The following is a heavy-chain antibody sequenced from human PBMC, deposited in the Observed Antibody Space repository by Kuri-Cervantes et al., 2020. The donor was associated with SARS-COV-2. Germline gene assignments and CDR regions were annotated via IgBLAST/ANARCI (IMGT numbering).Heavy chain of an antibody. Sequence: GSLRLSCNVSGGSISSHYWSWIRQPPGKGLEWIGYIYYSGSTNYNPSLKSRVTISVDTSKNQFSLKLSSVTAADTAVYYCARTSHYDFWSGHFIDYYYYYMDVWGKGTTVTVSS. CDR1: GGSISSHY. D-gene: IGHD3-3*01. V-gene: IGHV4-59*11. J-gene: IGHJ6*03. CDR3: ARTSHYDFWSGHFIDYYYYYMDV. CDR2: IYYSGST.